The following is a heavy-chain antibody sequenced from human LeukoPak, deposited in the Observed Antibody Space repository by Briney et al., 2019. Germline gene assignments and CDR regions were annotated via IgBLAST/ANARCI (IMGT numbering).Heavy chain of an antibody. CDR1: GFTFSSYA. J-gene: IGHJ5*02. Sequence: PGGSLRLSCAASGFTFSSYAMSWVRQAPGKGLEWVSAISGSGGSTYYADSVKGRFTISRDNAKNLLYLQMNSLRAEDTAVYYCARDFSPCSSTSCSRRNWFDPWGQGTLVTVSS. V-gene: IGHV3-23*01. CDR2: ISGSGGST. D-gene: IGHD2-2*01. CDR3: ARDFSPCSSTSCSRRNWFDP.